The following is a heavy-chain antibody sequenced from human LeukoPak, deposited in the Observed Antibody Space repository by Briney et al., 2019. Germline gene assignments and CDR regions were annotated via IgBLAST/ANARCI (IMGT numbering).Heavy chain of an antibody. CDR2: INPNSGGT. J-gene: IGHJ6*03. Sequence: ASVKVSCKASGYTFTGYYMHWVRQAPGQGLEWMGWINPNSGGTNYAQKFQGRVTMTRDTSISTAYMELSRLRSDDTAVYYCARAPYWYYYMDVWGKGTTVTVSS. CDR3: ARAPYWYYYMDV. CDR1: GYTFTGYY. V-gene: IGHV1-2*02.